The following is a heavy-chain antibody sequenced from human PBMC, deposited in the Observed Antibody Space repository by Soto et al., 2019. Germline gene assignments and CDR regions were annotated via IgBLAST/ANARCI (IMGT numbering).Heavy chain of an antibody. Sequence: QVQLVESGAEVKKPGSSVKVSCKASGGTFSNYAITWVRQAPGQGHEWLGRIIPIFGTTDYAQKFQGRGTITAAESTTTAYMELSSLRSDDTAVYYCAKDGGREGYFGNWFDPWGQGTLVTVSS. CDR3: AKDGGREGYFGNWFDP. CDR2: IIPIFGTT. CDR1: GGTFSNYA. V-gene: IGHV1-69*15. D-gene: IGHD2-15*01. J-gene: IGHJ5*02.